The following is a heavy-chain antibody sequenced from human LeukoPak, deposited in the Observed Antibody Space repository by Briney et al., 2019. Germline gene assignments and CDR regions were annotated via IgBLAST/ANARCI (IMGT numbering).Heavy chain of an antibody. J-gene: IGHJ3*02. CDR2: INSGGST. CDR3: TKLKRKAFDI. V-gene: IGHV3-66*02. D-gene: IGHD1-26*01. Sequence: PGGSLRLSCAASGFTVSNKDMSWVRQAPGKGLEWVSVINSGGSTYYAVSVKGRFTISRDNSKNTLYLQMNSLRAEDTAMYYCTKLKRKAFDIWGQGTMVTVSS. CDR1: GFTVSNKD.